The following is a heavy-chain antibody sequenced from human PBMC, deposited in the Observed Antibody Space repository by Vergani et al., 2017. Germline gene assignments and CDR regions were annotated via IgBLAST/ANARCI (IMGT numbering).Heavy chain of an antibody. CDR1: GYTFVNHP. D-gene: IGHD5-24*01. Sequence: QAQLGRSDSEVKKPGDSVTLSCKTSGYTFVNHPITWVRQAPGQGLEWMGWISPYNHKTLYSQKVEGSVTMTSDTSSSTVFLELRRLTSDDTAIYYCARSQMATNDFDLWGRGTLVTVSS. CDR2: ISPYNHKT. J-gene: IGHJ4*02. CDR3: ARSQMATNDFDL. V-gene: IGHV1-18*04.